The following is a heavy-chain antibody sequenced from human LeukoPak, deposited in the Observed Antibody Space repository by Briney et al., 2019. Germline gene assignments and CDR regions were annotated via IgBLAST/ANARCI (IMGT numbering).Heavy chain of an antibody. Sequence: GGSLRLSCAASGFTVSSNYMSWVRQAPGKGLEWVSVIYSGGSTYYADSVKGRFTISRDNSKNTLYLRMNSLRAEDTAVYYCARVAPYYYDSSGYPLYWYFDLWGRGTLVTVSS. V-gene: IGHV3-53*01. CDR1: GFTVSSNY. D-gene: IGHD3-22*01. CDR2: IYSGGST. CDR3: ARVAPYYYDSSGYPLYWYFDL. J-gene: IGHJ2*01.